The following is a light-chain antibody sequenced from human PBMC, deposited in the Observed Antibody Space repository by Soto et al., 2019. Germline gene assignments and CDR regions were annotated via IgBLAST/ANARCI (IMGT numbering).Light chain of an antibody. CDR3: QQRSNWPPWT. CDR2: KAS. Sequence: DIQMTQSPSTLSASVGDRATITCRASHSISSWLAWYRQKPGKAPKLLIYKASTRATGIPARFSGSGSGTDFTLTISSLEPEDFAVYYCQQRSNWPPWTFGQGTKVDIK. V-gene: IGKV1-5*03. CDR1: HSISSW. J-gene: IGKJ1*01.